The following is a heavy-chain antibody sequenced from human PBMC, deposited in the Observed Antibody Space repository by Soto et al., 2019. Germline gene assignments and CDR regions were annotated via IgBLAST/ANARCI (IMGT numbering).Heavy chain of an antibody. CDR2: IYPGDSDT. J-gene: IGHJ4*02. Sequence: GESLKICCXGSGYSFTSYWIGWVRQMPGKGLEWIGIIYPGDSDTRYSPSFQGQVTISADKSISTAYLQWSSLKASDTAMYYCARHMTSVLGITDYWGQGTLVTVSS. CDR1: GYSFTSYW. V-gene: IGHV5-51*01. CDR3: ARHMTSVLGITDY. D-gene: IGHD7-27*01.